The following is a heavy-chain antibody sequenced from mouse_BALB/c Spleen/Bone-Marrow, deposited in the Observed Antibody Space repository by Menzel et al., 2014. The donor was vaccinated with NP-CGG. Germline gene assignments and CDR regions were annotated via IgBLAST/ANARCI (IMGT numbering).Heavy chain of an antibody. CDR2: INPSNGGT. J-gene: IGHJ4*01. V-gene: IGHV1S81*02. CDR1: GYTFTSYY. D-gene: IGHD5-1*01. CDR3: TRLPH. Sequence: VQLQQSGAELVKPGASVKLSCKASGYTFTSYYMYWVKQRPGQGLEWIGEINPSNGGTNFNEKFKSRATLTVDKSSSTAYMQLSSLTSEDSAVSYCTRLPHWGQGTSVTVSS.